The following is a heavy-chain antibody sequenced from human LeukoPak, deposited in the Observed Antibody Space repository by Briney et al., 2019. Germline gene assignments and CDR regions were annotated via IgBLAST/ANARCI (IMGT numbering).Heavy chain of an antibody. CDR3: AKGSPQS. V-gene: IGHV3-23*01. Sequence: PGGSLRLSCAASGFIFSSYAMTWVRQAPGKGLEWVSTISGGGSATYYADSVQGRFTISRDNSKNTLFLQMNSLRAGDTAVYFCAKGSPQSWGQGTLVTVSS. CDR1: GFIFSSYA. J-gene: IGHJ4*02. CDR2: ISGGGSAT.